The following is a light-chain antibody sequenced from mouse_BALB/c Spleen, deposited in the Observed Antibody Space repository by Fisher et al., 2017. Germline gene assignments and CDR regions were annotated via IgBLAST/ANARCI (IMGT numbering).Light chain of an antibody. J-gene: IGKJ2*01. Sequence: IVLTQTPAIMSASPGQKVTITCSAISSVNYMHWYQQKPGSSPKRWIYDTSNLASGVPVRFSGSGSGTSYSLTISSMEAEDVATYYCQQWSSNPPTFGGGTKLEIK. CDR2: DTS. V-gene: IGKV4-59*01. CDR3: QQWSSNPPT. CDR1: SSVNY.